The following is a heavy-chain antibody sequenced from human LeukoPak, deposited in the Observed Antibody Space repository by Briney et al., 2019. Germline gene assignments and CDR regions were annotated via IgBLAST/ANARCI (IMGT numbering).Heavy chain of an antibody. D-gene: IGHD3-16*01. J-gene: IGHJ5*02. V-gene: IGHV4-34*01. CDR1: GGSFSGYY. Sequence: PSETLSLTCAVYGGSFSGYYWSWIRQPPGKGLEWIGEINHSGSTNYNPSLESRVTISVDTSKNQFSLKLSSVTAADTAVYYCARRGRSSPKVGWFDPWGQGTLVTVSS. CDR3: ARRGRSSPKVGWFDP. CDR2: INHSGST.